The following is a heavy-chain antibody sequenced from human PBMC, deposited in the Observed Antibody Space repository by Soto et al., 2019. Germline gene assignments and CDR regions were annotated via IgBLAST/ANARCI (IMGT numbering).Heavy chain of an antibody. Sequence: QVQLVESGGGVVQPGRSLRLSCAASGFTFSSYGMHWVRQAPGKGLEWVAVISYDGSNKYYADSVKGRFTISRDNSKNTLYLQMNSLRAEDPAVYYCAKGRSQGNWYFDLWGRGTLVTVSS. CDR3: AKGRSQGNWYFDL. J-gene: IGHJ2*01. D-gene: IGHD3-10*01. CDR1: GFTFSSYG. CDR2: ISYDGSNK. V-gene: IGHV3-30*18.